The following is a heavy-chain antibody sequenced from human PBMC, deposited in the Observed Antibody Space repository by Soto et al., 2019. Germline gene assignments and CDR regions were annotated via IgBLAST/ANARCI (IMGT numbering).Heavy chain of an antibody. V-gene: IGHV1-2*04. CDR1: GYTFTGYY. CDR3: ERDYEDSSSWSRRGYYYYGMDV. D-gene: IGHD6-13*01. CDR2: INPNSGGT. J-gene: IGHJ6*02. Sequence: ASVKVSCKASGYTFTGYYMHWVRQAPGQGLEWMGWINPNSGGTNYAQKFQGWVTMTRDTSISTAYMELSRLRSDDTAVYYCERDYEDSSSWSRRGYYYYGMDVWGQGTTVTVSS.